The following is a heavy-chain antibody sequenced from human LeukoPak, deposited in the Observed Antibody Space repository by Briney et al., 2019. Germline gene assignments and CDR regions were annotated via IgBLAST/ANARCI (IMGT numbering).Heavy chain of an antibody. D-gene: IGHD3-10*01. J-gene: IGHJ4*02. Sequence: PGRSLRLSCAASGFTFSSYAMHWVRQAPGKGLEWVAVISYDGSNKYYADSVKGRFTISRDNSKNTLYLQMNSLRAKDTAVYYCARDVAYYYGSGSYSIDYWGQGTLVTVSS. CDR3: ARDVAYYYGSGSYSIDY. CDR1: GFTFSSYA. CDR2: ISYDGSNK. V-gene: IGHV3-30*04.